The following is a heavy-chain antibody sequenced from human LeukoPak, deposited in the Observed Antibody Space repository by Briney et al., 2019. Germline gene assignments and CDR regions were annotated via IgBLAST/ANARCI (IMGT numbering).Heavy chain of an antibody. D-gene: IGHD2-2*02. V-gene: IGHV3-23*01. J-gene: IGHJ4*02. CDR2: ITVSGGST. CDR1: GFTFTYYA. Sequence: GGSLRLSCAASGFTFTYYAMSWVRQAPGKGLEWVSAITVSGGSTYYADSVKGRFTISRDNSKNTLYLQMNSLRAEDTAVYYCAKDKGYCSSSSCYTDAFDYWGQGTLVTVSS. CDR3: AKDKGYCSSSSCYTDAFDY.